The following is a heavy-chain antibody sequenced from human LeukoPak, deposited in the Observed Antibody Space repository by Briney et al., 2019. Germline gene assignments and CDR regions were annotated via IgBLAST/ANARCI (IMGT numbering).Heavy chain of an antibody. D-gene: IGHD2-2*01. CDR3: ARDGGWLGYCSSTSCYENWFDP. Sequence: ASVKVSCKAAGDTFSSYAISWVRQAPGQRLEWMGGIIPILGTANYAQKFQGRVTITADESTSTAYMELSSLRSEDTAVYYCARDGGWLGYCSSTSCYENWFDPWGQGTLVTVSS. J-gene: IGHJ5*02. CDR1: GDTFSSYA. V-gene: IGHV1-69*13. CDR2: IIPILGTA.